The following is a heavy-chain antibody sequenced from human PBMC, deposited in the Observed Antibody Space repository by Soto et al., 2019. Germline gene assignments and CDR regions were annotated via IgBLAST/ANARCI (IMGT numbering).Heavy chain of an antibody. Sequence: PSETLSLTCTVSGDSISAYYWGWIRQPPGKGLEWIGSIYWSGGAYYNPSLKSRVTISVDTSKNQFSLKLTSVTAADTAVYYCAKHDVGDYFDYWGQGTLVTVSS. V-gene: IGHV4-39*01. CDR3: AKHDVGDYFDY. D-gene: IGHD3-16*01. J-gene: IGHJ4*02. CDR2: IYWSGGA. CDR1: GDSISAYY.